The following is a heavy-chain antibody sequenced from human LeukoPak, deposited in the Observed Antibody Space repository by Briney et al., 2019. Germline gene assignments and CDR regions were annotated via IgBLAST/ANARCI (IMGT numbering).Heavy chain of an antibody. CDR2: IYSSGDT. J-gene: IGHJ2*01. CDR3: ASRGVNPIYWSFAL. CDR1: GFTFSSYW. V-gene: IGHV3-53*01. Sequence: GGSLRLSCAASGFTFSSYWMSWVRQAPGKGLEWVSLIYSSGDTTYADSVKDRFTISRDDSKNTLYLQMNSLGAEDAAVYYCASRGVNPIYWSFALWGRGTLVTVSS.